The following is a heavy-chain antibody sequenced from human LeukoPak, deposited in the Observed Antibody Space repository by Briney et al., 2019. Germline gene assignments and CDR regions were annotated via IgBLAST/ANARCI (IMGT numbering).Heavy chain of an antibody. CDR3: ARGGGSIAARRRDF. Sequence: PSETLSLTCTVSGDSISSSSYYWGWIRQPPGKGLEWIGESNHSGSTNYNPALKSRVTISVDTSKNQFSLKLSSVTAADTAVYYCARGGGSIAARRRDFWGQGTLVTVSS. CDR1: GDSISSSSYY. J-gene: IGHJ4*02. V-gene: IGHV4-39*07. D-gene: IGHD6-6*01. CDR2: SNHSGST.